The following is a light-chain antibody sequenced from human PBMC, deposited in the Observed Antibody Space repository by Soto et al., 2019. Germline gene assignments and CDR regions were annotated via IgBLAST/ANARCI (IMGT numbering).Light chain of an antibody. CDR2: DVT. J-gene: IGLJ3*02. Sequence: QSVLTQPPSASGSPGQSVTISCTGTSSDIGVYDYVSWYQRHPGKAPKLVIYDVTKRPSGVPDRFSGSKAGNTASLTVFGLQAEDEADYYCSSFAGPVWVFGGGTKLTVL. CDR1: SSDIGVYDY. V-gene: IGLV2-8*01. CDR3: SSFAGPVWV.